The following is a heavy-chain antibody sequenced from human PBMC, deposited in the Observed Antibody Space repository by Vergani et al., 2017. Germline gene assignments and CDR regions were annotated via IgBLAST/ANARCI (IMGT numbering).Heavy chain of an antibody. CDR3: ARVNTETNGHLYYYYYMDV. J-gene: IGHJ6*03. CDR2: IDHTGRP. V-gene: IGHV4-34*01. Sequence: QVQLQQWGGGLLKPSETLSLTCVVNGGSFTSYHWTWIRQSPGEGLEWVGAIDHTGRPDYNPSLRSRLTMSVEKSRNRFSLTLNSVPATDTAIYFCARVNTETNGHLYYYYYMDVWGQGTAVTVS. D-gene: IGHD4-11*01. CDR1: GGSFTSYH.